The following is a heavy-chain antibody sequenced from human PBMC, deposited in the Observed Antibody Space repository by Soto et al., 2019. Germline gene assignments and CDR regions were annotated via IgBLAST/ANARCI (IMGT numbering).Heavy chain of an antibody. J-gene: IGHJ5*02. CDR1: GYTFTTYG. CDR2: ISAYNDNT. D-gene: IGHD1-26*01. Sequence: GASVKVSCKASGYTFTTYGITWVRQAPGQGLEWMGWISAYNDNTNYAQKFQGRVTMTTDTSTSTAYMELRSLRSDDTAVYYCARDGVGAPGWFDPWGQGTLVTVSS. V-gene: IGHV1-18*01. CDR3: ARDGVGAPGWFDP.